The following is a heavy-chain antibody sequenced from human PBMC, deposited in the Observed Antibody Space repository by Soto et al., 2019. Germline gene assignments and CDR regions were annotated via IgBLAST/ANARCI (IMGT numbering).Heavy chain of an antibody. CDR1: GGSISSSSYY. CDR3: AFYVDTAMPPYYYYYMDV. D-gene: IGHD5-18*01. J-gene: IGHJ6*03. Sequence: SETLSLTCTVSGGSISSSSYYWGWIRQPPGKGLEWIGSIYYSGSTYYNPSLKSRVTISVDTSKNQFSLKLSSVTAADTAVYYCAFYVDTAMPPYYYYYMDVWGKGTTVTVSS. CDR2: IYYSGST. V-gene: IGHV4-39*01.